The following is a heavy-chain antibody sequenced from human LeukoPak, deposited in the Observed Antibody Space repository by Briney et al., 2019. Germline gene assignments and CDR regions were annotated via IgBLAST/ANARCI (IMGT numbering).Heavy chain of an antibody. CDR1: GFTFSSYG. V-gene: IGHV3-23*01. D-gene: IGHD3-10*01. J-gene: IGHJ6*03. CDR3: ARSGEDYYYYYMGV. Sequence: PGGTLRLSCAASGFTFSSYGMSWVRQAPGKGLEWVSAISGSGGSTYYADSVKGRFTISRDNSKNTLYLQMNSLRAEDTAVYYCARSGEDYYYYYMGVWGKGTTVTVSS. CDR2: ISGSGGST.